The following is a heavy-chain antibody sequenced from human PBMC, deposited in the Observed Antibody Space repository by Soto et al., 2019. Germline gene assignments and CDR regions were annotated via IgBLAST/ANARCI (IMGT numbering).Heavy chain of an antibody. CDR3: LRDQLVGAPQYWFER. V-gene: IGHV1-69*01. CDR2: ISPIFGTA. J-gene: IGHJ5*02. D-gene: IGHD1-26*01. Sequence: QVQLVQSGAEVKKPGSSVKVSCKASGGTFSSYAISWVRQAPVQGLEWMGGISPIFGTANYAQEFQGRVTITADESTSTAYMKLSSRRYADTAVYYCLRDQLVGAPQYWFERWGQGTLVTVS. CDR1: GGTFSSYA.